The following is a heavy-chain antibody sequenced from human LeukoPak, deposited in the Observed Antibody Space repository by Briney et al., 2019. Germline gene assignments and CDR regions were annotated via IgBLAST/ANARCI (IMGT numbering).Heavy chain of an antibody. J-gene: IGHJ4*02. V-gene: IGHV1-2*02. CDR2: INPKSGGT. Sequence: GASVKVSCKASGYSFTGYYMYWVRQAPGQGLEWMGWINPKSGGTNYAQKFQGRVTMTRDTSISTAYMEVSSLRSDDTAVYYCAREHYDFSSGSRKYYFDYWGQGTLVSVSS. CDR1: GYSFTGYY. CDR3: AREHYDFSSGSRKYYFDY. D-gene: IGHD3-3*01.